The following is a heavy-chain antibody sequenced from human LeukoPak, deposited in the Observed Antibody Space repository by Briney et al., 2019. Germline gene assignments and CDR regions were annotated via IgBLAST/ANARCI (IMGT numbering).Heavy chain of an antibody. CDR2: ISSSGSTI. V-gene: IGHV3-48*03. CDR3: ARDRVNTAMPNYFDY. Sequence: GGSLRLSCAASGFTFSSYEMNWVRQAPGKGLEWVSYISSSGSTIYYADSVKGRFTISRDNAKNSLYLQMNSLRAEDTAVYYCARDRVNTAMPNYFDYWGQGTLVTVSS. D-gene: IGHD5-18*01. CDR1: GFTFSSYE. J-gene: IGHJ4*02.